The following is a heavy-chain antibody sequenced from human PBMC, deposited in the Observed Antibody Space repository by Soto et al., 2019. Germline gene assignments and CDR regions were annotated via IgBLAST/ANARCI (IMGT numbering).Heavy chain of an antibody. Sequence: QVQLQQWGAGLLKPSETLSLTCAVYGGSFSGYYWSWIRQPPGKGLEWIGGFNHSGSTKYNPSLKSRVTISVDTSKNQFSLKLSSVTAEDTAVYYCARGHCSITSCSTHNYYYYMDVWGKGTTVTVSS. CDR1: GGSFSGYY. D-gene: IGHD2-2*01. CDR2: FNHSGST. J-gene: IGHJ6*03. V-gene: IGHV4-34*01. CDR3: ARGHCSITSCSTHNYYYYMDV.